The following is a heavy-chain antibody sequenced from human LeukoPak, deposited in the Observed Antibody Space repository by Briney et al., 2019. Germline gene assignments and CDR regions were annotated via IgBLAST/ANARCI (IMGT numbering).Heavy chain of an antibody. Sequence: PSETLSLTCTVSGGSISSSSYYWGWIRQPPGKGLEWIGSIYYSGSTYYNLSLKSRVTISVDTSKNQFSLKLSSVTAADTAVYYCASAYDSSGYYPFDYWGQGTLVTVSS. CDR1: GGSISSSSYY. J-gene: IGHJ4*02. CDR3: ASAYDSSGYYPFDY. D-gene: IGHD3-22*01. V-gene: IGHV4-39*01. CDR2: IYYSGST.